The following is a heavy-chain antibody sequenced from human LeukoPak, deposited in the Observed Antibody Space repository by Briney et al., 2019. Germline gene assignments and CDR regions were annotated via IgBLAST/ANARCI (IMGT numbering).Heavy chain of an antibody. J-gene: IGHJ6*03. Sequence: PSETLSLTCTVSGGSIRNYYWSWIRQPPGKGLEWIGYIYYSGSTNFNPSLKSRVTISVDTSKNQFSLKMSSVTAADTAVYFCARGGPPGYYYDYYMDVWGKGTTVTISS. CDR3: ARGGPPGYYYDYYMDV. V-gene: IGHV4-59*01. CDR2: IYYSGST. CDR1: GGSIRNYY.